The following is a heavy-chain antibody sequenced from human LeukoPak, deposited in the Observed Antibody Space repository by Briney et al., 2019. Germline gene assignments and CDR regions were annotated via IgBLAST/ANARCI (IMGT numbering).Heavy chain of an antibody. CDR2: ITSSSSYI. J-gene: IGHJ4*02. D-gene: IGHD5-12*01. CDR1: GFTFSHYT. Sequence: GGSLRLSCAASGFTFSHYTMNWVRQAPGKGLEWVSSITSSSSYIYYSDSVKGRFTISRDNARKLLCLEMNSLRAEDTAVYYCARDVSEFSGYGEGFQYWGQGTLVAVSS. CDR3: ARDVSEFSGYGEGFQY. V-gene: IGHV3-21*01.